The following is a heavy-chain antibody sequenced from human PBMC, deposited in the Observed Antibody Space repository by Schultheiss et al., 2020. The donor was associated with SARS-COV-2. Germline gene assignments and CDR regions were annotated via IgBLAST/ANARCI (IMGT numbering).Heavy chain of an antibody. CDR3: ARGRGGYSYGSPHFDY. CDR1: GGSISSGGYY. Sequence: SQTLSLTCTVSGGSISSGGYYWSWIRQHPGKGLEWIGYIYYSGSTYYNPSLKSRVTISVDTSKNQFSLKLSSVTAADTAVYYCARGRGGYSYGSPHFDYWGQGTLVTVSS. D-gene: IGHD5-18*01. CDR2: IYYSGST. J-gene: IGHJ4*02. V-gene: IGHV4-31*03.